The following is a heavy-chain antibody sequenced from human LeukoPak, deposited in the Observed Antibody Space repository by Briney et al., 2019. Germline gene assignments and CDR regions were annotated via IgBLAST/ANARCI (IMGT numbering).Heavy chain of an antibody. V-gene: IGHV3-7*01. Sequence: GGSLRLSCAASGFSFSGYWMSWVRQAPGKGLEWVANIKQGGGENYYVDSVKGRFTISRDNARNSLYLQMNSLRAEDTAVYYCARGGSRHFDYWGQGTLVIVSS. CDR2: IKQGGGEN. CDR3: ARGGSRHFDY. J-gene: IGHJ4*02. D-gene: IGHD3-16*01. CDR1: GFSFSGYW.